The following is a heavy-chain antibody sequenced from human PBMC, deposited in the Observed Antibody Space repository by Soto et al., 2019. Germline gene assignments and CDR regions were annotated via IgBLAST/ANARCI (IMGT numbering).Heavy chain of an antibody. V-gene: IGHV4-34*01. CDR2: INHSGST. J-gene: IGHJ4*02. Sequence: SETLSLTCAVYGGSFSGYYWTWIRQPPGTGLEWIGEINHSGSTNYNPSLKSRVTISVDTSKNQFSLKLTSVTAADTAVYYCVRDKITGLLDYWGQGTLVTVSS. CDR1: GGSFSGYY. CDR3: VRDKITGLLDY. D-gene: IGHD2-8*02.